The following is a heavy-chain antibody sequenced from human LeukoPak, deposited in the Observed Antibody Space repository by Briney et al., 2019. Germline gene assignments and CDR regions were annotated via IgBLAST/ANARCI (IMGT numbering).Heavy chain of an antibody. Sequence: SETLSLTCTVSSASIISYYWSWIRQPPGKGLEWIGYIYYSGSTNYNPSLKSRVTISVDTSKNQFSLKLSSVTAADTDVYYCARHGQTTVVTRFDYWGQGTLVIVSS. V-gene: IGHV4-59*08. CDR1: SASIISYY. CDR3: ARHGQTTVVTRFDY. J-gene: IGHJ4*02. CDR2: IYYSGST. D-gene: IGHD4-23*01.